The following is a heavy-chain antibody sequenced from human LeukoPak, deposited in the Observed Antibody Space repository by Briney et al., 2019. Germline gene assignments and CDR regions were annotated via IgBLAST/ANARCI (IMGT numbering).Heavy chain of an antibody. CDR1: GFTFSSYS. D-gene: IGHD3-22*01. CDR2: ISSSSSTI. CDR3: ARDRGVDYYDSSGYPMGY. V-gene: IGHV3-48*04. J-gene: IGHJ4*02. Sequence: GGSLRLSCAASGFTFSSYSMNWVRQAPGKGLEWVSYISSSSSTIYYADSVKGRFTISRDNAKNSLYLQMNSLRAEDTAVYYCARDRGVDYYDSSGYPMGYWGQGTLVTVSS.